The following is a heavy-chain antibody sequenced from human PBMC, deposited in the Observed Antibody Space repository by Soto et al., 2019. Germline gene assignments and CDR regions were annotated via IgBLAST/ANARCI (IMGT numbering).Heavy chain of an antibody. Sequence: EVQLLESGGGLVQPGGSLRLSCAASGFTFSSYAMSWVRQAPGKGLEWVSAISGSGGSTYYADSVKGRFTSSRDNSKNTLHLQMNSRRAEETAVHYWAYSSTPFDYWGQGTLVTVSS. D-gene: IGHD6-13*01. V-gene: IGHV3-23*01. CDR3: AYSSTPFDY. J-gene: IGHJ4*02. CDR1: GFTFSSYA. CDR2: ISGSGGST.